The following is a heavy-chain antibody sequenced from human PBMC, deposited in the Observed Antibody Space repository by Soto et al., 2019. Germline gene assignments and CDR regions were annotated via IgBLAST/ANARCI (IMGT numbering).Heavy chain of an antibody. CDR1: VGSIISYY. D-gene: IGHD3-3*01. Sequence: SETLSLTCTFSVGSIISYYWSWIRQPPGKGLEWIGYIYYSGSTNYNPSLKSRVTISVDTSKNQFSLKLSSVTAADTAVYYCAREGTIFGVAPYGMDVWGQGTTVTVSS. J-gene: IGHJ6*02. CDR2: IYYSGST. CDR3: AREGTIFGVAPYGMDV. V-gene: IGHV4-59*01.